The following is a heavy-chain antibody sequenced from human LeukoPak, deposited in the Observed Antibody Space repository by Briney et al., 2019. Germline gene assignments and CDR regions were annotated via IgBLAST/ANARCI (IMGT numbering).Heavy chain of an antibody. CDR1: GYNFTSYW. V-gene: IGHV5-51*01. CDR3: ARRVIRDSNWFDP. J-gene: IGHJ5*02. CDR2: IYPGDSDT. Sequence: GESLKISCKGSGYNFTSYWIGWVRQMPGKGLEWKGIIYPGDSDTRYSPSFQGQVTISADKSISTAYLQWSSLKASDTAMYYCARRVIRDSNWFDPWGQGTLVTVSS. D-gene: IGHD3/OR15-3a*01.